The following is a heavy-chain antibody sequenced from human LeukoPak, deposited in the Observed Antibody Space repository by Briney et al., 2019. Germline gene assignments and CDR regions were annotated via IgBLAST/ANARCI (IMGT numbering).Heavy chain of an antibody. CDR2: ISYDGSNK. V-gene: IGHV3-30*18. D-gene: IGHD1-26*01. J-gene: IGHJ4*02. CDR1: GFTFSSYG. CDR3: ANSGFDY. Sequence: GGSLRLSCAASGFTFSSYGMNWVRQAPGKGLEWVAVISYDGSNKYYADSVKGRFTISRDNSKNTLYLQMNSLRAEDTAVYYCANSGFDYWGQGTLVTVSS.